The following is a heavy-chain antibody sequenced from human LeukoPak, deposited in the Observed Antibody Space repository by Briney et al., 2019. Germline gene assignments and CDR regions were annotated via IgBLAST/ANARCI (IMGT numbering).Heavy chain of an antibody. CDR3: ARDTVNPSGYLDY. J-gene: IGHJ4*02. Sequence: GGSLRLSCAASGFTFSSYSMNWGRQAPGKGLEWVSYIGSSGRTIYYADSVKGRLSISRDNAKNSLYLQMNSLRDEDPAVYYCARDTVNPSGYLDYWGQGTLVTVSS. V-gene: IGHV3-48*02. CDR2: IGSSGRTI. CDR1: GFTFSSYS. D-gene: IGHD4-17*01.